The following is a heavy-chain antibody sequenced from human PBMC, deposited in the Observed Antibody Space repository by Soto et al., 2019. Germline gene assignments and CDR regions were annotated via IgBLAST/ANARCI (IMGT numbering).Heavy chain of an antibody. Sequence: QVQLQESGPGLVKPSETLSLTCTVSGGSISSYYWSWIRQPPGKGLEWVGYVHNSGNTNYNPSLKRRVTLSADTAKNQFSLKLSSVTAADTAVYYCARDRDSFVPEGFDYWGQGTLVTVSS. CDR2: VHNSGNT. V-gene: IGHV4-59*12. D-gene: IGHD2-15*01. CDR1: GGSISSYY. J-gene: IGHJ4*02. CDR3: ARDRDSFVPEGFDY.